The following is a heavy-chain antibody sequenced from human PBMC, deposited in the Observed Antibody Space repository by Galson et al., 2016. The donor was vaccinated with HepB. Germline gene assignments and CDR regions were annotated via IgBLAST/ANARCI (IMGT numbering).Heavy chain of an antibody. CDR1: GFSVSTNY. D-gene: IGHD5-12*01. CDR3: ASHSPGFSGYED. CDR2: IYSGGST. V-gene: IGHV3-53*01. J-gene: IGHJ4*02. Sequence: SLRLSCAASGFSVSTNYMSWVRQAPGKGLEWVSIIYSGGSTHYAESVKGRFTPTRAKSKNMLYLQMNSLRAEDTAVYYCASHSPGFSGYEDWGQGTLVTVSS.